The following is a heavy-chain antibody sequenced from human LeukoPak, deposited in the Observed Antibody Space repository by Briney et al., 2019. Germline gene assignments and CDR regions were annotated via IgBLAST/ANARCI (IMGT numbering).Heavy chain of an antibody. J-gene: IGHJ4*02. V-gene: IGHV3-15*01. D-gene: IGHD2-15*01. CDR2: IKSKTDGGTT. Sequence: GSLRLPCAASGFTFSNAWMSWVRQAPGKGLEWVGRIKSKTDGGTTDYAAPVKGRFTISRDDSKNTLYLQMNSLKTEDTAVYYCTTPRYCSGGSCYSGAVGDYWGQGTLVTVSS. CDR1: GFTFSNAW. CDR3: TTPRYCSGGSCYSGAVGDY.